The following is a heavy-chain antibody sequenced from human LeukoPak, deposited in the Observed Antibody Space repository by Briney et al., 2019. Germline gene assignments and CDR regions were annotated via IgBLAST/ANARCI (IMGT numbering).Heavy chain of an antibody. CDR3: ARHDGVTGPFDY. CDR2: MNPHSGNT. CDR1: GYTFTSYD. Sequence: ASVKVSCKASGYTFTSYDINWVRQASGQGLEWMGWMNPHSGNTGSAQKFQGRLTMTRNTSTSTVYMELSSLRSEDTAVYYCARHDGVTGPFDYWGQGTLVTVSS. D-gene: IGHD1-20*01. J-gene: IGHJ4*02. V-gene: IGHV1-8*01.